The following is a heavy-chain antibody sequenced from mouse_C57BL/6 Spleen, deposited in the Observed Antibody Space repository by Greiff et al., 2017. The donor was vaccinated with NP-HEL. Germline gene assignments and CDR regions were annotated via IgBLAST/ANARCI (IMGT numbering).Heavy chain of an antibody. Sequence: DVMLVESGGGLVKPGGSLKLSCAASGFTFSDYGMHWVRQAPEKGLEWVAYISSGSSTIYYADTVKGRFTISRDNAKNTLFLQMTSLRSEDTAMYYCARDYYGSSYRCAYWGQGTLVTVSA. CDR2: ISSGSSTI. V-gene: IGHV5-17*01. CDR3: ARDYYGSSYRCAY. CDR1: GFTFSDYG. D-gene: IGHD1-1*01. J-gene: IGHJ3*01.